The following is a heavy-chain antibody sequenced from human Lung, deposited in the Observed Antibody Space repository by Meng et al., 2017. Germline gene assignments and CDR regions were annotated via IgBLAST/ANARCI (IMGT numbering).Heavy chain of an antibody. CDR3: ARGRVVVAATPSDY. CDR2: ISSSST. D-gene: IGHD2-15*01. J-gene: IGHJ4*02. V-gene: IGHV3-21*01. Sequence: EVQLVESGGGLVKPGGSLRLSCAASGFPFSSYSMNWVRQAPGKGLEWVSSISSSSTYADSVKGRFTISRDNAKNSLYLQMNSLRAEDTAVYYCARGRVVVAATPSDYWGQGTLVTVSS. CDR1: GFPFSSYS.